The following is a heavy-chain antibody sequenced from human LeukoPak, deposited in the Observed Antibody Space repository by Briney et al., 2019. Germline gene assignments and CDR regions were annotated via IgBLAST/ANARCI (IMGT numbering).Heavy chain of an antibody. CDR3: VRGYCSGGSCSGAWFDP. CDR1: GYTFTGYY. D-gene: IGHD2-15*01. J-gene: IGHJ5*02. CDR2: INPNSGGT. Sequence: ASVKVSCKASGYTFTGYYIHWVRQAPGQGLEWMGWINPNSGGTNYAQRFQGRVTMTRDTSISTAYIELNSLRSDDTAVYYCVRGYCSGGSCSGAWFDPWGQGTLVTVSS. V-gene: IGHV1-2*02.